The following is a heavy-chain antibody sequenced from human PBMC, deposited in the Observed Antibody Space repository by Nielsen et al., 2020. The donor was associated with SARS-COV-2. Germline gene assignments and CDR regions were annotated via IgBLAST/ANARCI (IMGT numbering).Heavy chain of an antibody. CDR2: IWYDGSNK. CDR3: ARDYDILTGLRGGNWYFDL. J-gene: IGHJ2*01. D-gene: IGHD3-9*01. V-gene: IGHV3-33*01. Sequence: GESLKISCAASGFTFRSYGMHWVRQAPGKGLEWVAVIWYDGSNKYYADSVKGRFTISRDNSKNTLYLQMNSLRAEDTAVYYCARDYDILTGLRGGNWYFDLWGRGTLVTVSS. CDR1: GFTFRSYG.